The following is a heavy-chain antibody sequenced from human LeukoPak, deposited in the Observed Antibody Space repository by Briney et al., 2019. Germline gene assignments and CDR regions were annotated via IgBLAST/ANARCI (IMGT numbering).Heavy chain of an antibody. CDR2: INYRGET. Sequence: SETLSLTCTVSGASTSSSFWSWIRQSPGKGLEWIGYINYRGETSQNPSLESRVSMSVDTSKNQISLQLTSVTAADTAVYYCARMIVATIRIGVYFYHGMDVWGQGTTVTVSS. V-gene: IGHV4-59*08. J-gene: IGHJ6*02. CDR1: GASTSSSF. CDR3: ARMIVATIRIGVYFYHGMDV. D-gene: IGHD5-12*01.